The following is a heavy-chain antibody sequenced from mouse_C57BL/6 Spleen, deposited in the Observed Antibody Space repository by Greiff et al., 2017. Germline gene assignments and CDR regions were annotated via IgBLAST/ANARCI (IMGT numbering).Heavy chain of an antibody. D-gene: IGHD3-2*02. Sequence: VQLKESGPELVKPGASVTISCKASGYSFTDYNMNWVKQSNGKSLEWIGVINPNYGTNSYNQKFKGKATLTVDVSSRTDYLQLNRLTSEDSAVYCCARSGSDCYFDVWGTGTTVTVSS. CDR3: ARSGSDCYFDV. CDR1: GYSFTDYN. J-gene: IGHJ1*03. CDR2: INPNYGTN. V-gene: IGHV1-39*01.